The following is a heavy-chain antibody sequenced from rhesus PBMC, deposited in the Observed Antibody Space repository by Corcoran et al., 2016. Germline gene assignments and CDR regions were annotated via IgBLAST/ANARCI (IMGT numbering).Heavy chain of an antibody. Sequence: QVQLQESGPGLVKPSETLSLTCAVSGASISSYWWSWIRQPPGKGREWFGEINGNRGRPFTNPSLKIRVTSSIDTSRIQFSLKLSSVTAADTAVYFCARYYNGGRYGLDSWGQGVVVTVSS. V-gene: IGHV4-80*01. CDR3: ARYYNGGRYGLDS. CDR1: GASISSYW. J-gene: IGHJ6*01. CDR2: INGNRGRP. D-gene: IGHD3-28*01.